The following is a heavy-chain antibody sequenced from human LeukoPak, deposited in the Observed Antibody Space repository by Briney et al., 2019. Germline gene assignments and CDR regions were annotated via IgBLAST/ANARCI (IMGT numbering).Heavy chain of an antibody. V-gene: IGHV3-11*01. CDR2: ITMSGSVI. Sequence: GGSLRLSCAASGLKFRDYYMSWIRQAPGKGLEWISYITMSGSVIQYSSSVKGRFTTSRDNARNSLYLQMNSLRADDTAVYYCARGGRSRGWFDPWGQGTLVTVSS. CDR1: GLKFRDYY. D-gene: IGHD6-19*01. CDR3: ARGGRSRGWFDP. J-gene: IGHJ5*02.